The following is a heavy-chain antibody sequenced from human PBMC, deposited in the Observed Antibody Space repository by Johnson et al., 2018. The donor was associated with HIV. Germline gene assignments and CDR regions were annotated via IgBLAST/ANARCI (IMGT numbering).Heavy chain of an antibody. J-gene: IGHJ3*02. CDR2: IWYGGSNK. Sequence: QVQLVESGGGVVQPGRSLRLSCAASGFSFSTYGMHWVRQAPGKGLEWVAIIWYGGSNKFYADSVKGRFTISRDNAKNSLYLQMNSLRAEDTAVYYCARARDRSSSRDAFDIWGQGTMVTVSS. V-gene: IGHV3-33*01. CDR3: ARARDRSSSRDAFDI. CDR1: GFSFSTYG. D-gene: IGHD6-13*01.